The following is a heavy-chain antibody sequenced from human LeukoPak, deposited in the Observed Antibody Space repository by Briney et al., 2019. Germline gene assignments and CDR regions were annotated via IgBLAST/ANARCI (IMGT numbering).Heavy chain of an antibody. D-gene: IGHD1-20*01. Sequence: SETLSLTCTVSGASVSSSNYYWGWTRQPPGKGLEWVGTIFYSGSPYYNPSLKSRVTISVDTSKNRFSLKLISVTVADTAVYYCARLFYNWGIDYWGQGTLVTVSS. CDR1: GASVSSSNYY. CDR3: ARLFYNWGIDY. CDR2: IFYSGSP. V-gene: IGHV4-39*01. J-gene: IGHJ4*02.